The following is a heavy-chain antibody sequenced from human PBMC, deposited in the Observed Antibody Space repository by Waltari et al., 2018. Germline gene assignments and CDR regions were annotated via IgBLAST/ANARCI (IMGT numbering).Heavy chain of an antibody. CDR2: IYTSGST. V-gene: IGHV4-4*07. D-gene: IGHD6-13*01. CDR1: GGSISSYY. Sequence: QVQLQESGPGLVKPSETLSLTCTVSGGSISSYYWSWIRQPAGKGLEWIGRIYTSGSTNYNPSLKSRVTMSVDTSKNQFSLKLSSVTAADTAVYYCARGGIAAAGTRVGYYYYGMDVWGQGTTVTVSS. CDR3: ARGGIAAAGTRVGYYYYGMDV. J-gene: IGHJ6*02.